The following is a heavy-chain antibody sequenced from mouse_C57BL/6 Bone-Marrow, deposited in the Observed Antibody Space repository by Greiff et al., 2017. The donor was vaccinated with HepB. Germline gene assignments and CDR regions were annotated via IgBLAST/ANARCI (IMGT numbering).Heavy chain of an antibody. V-gene: IGHV5-17*01. Sequence: EVQRVESGGGLVQPGGSLKLSCAASGFTFSDYGMHWVRQAPEKGLEWVAYISSGSSTIYYADTVKGRFTISRDNAKNTLFLQMTSLRSEDTAMYYCARPDYDVGAMDYWGQGTSVTVSS. CDR1: GFTFSDYG. CDR3: ARPDYDVGAMDY. CDR2: ISSGSSTI. J-gene: IGHJ4*01. D-gene: IGHD2-4*01.